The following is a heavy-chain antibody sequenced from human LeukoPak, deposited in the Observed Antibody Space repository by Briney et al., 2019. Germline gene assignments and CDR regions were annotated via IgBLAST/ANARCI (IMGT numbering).Heavy chain of an antibody. Sequence: SETLSLTCIVSGGPISPYHWSWIRQPPGKGLEWIGYISYSESTDYNPPLKSRVTISVDTSKNQFSLKLNSVTAADTAVYYCTRDRRDGYNYVDYWGQGTLVTVSS. CDR1: GGPISPYH. V-gene: IGHV4-59*01. D-gene: IGHD5-24*01. CDR3: TRDRRDGYNYVDY. CDR2: ISYSEST. J-gene: IGHJ4*02.